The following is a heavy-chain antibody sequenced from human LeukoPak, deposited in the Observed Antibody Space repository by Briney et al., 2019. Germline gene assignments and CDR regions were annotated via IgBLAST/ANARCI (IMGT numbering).Heavy chain of an antibody. CDR3: ARARYETRIWPKSRYDYYHYMDV. CDR1: GYTFTSYG. J-gene: IGHJ6*03. D-gene: IGHD3-3*01. CDR2: ISAYNGNT. Sequence: ASVKVSCKASGYTFTSYGISWVRQAPGQGLEWMGWISAYNGNTNYAQKLQGRVTITRDTSASTAYMELSSLRSEDMAVYYCARARYETRIWPKSRYDYYHYMDVWGKRTTVTVSS. V-gene: IGHV1-18*03.